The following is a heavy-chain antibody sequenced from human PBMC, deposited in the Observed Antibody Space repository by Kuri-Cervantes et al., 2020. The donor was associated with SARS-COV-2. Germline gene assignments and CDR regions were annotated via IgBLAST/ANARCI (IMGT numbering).Heavy chain of an antibody. CDR1: GFTFSSYW. V-gene: IGHV3-7*01. J-gene: IGHJ4*02. Sequence: GGSLRLSCAASGFTFSSYWMSWVRQAPGKGLEWVANIKQDGSEKYYVDSVKGRFTTSRDNAKNSLYLQMNSLRAEDTAVYYCVRDGDHWNFDYWGQGTLVTVSS. CDR2: IKQDGSEK. D-gene: IGHD1-1*01. CDR3: VRDGDHWNFDY.